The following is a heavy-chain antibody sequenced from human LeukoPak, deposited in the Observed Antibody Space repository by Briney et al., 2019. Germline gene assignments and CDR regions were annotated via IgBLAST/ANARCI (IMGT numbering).Heavy chain of an antibody. J-gene: IGHJ5*02. V-gene: IGHV1-18*01. Sequence: APVKVSCKASGYTFTSYGISWVRQAPGQGLEWMGWISAYNGNTNYAQKLQGRVTMTTDTSTSTAYMELRSLRSDDTAVYYCARSAGYSSSWYWFDPWGQGTLVIVSS. D-gene: IGHD6-13*01. CDR1: GYTFTSYG. CDR3: ARSAGYSSSWYWFDP. CDR2: ISAYNGNT.